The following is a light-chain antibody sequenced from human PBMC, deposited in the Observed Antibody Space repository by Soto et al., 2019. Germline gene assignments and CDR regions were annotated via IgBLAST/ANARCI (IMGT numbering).Light chain of an antibody. CDR2: DAS. CDR3: QQRSNWPPSIT. CDR1: QSVSGF. J-gene: IGKJ5*01. V-gene: IGKV3-11*01. Sequence: EIVLTQSPATLSLSPGERATLSCRASQSVSGFLAWYQQNPGQAPRLLIYDASNRATGIPARFSGSGSGTDFTLTISSLEPEDFAVYYCQQRSNWPPSITFGQGTRLEIK.